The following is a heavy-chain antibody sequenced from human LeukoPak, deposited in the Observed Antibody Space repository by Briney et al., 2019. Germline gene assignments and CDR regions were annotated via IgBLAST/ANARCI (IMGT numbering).Heavy chain of an antibody. V-gene: IGHV3-7*01. CDR2: IRQDGSDK. J-gene: IGHJ4*02. D-gene: IGHD2-15*01. CDR1: GFTFNSYW. Sequence: GGSLRLSCAASGFTFNSYWMSWVRQAPEKGPEWLANIRQDGSDKQYVDSVKGRFTISIDNAKNTLYLQMNSLSAEDTAVYYCARHSRGSPIDDWGQGTLVTVSS. CDR3: ARHSRGSPIDD.